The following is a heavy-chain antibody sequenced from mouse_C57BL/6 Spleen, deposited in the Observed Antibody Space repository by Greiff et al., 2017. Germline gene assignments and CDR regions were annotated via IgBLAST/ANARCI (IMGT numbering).Heavy chain of an antibody. V-gene: IGHV7-3*01. CDR1: GFTFTDYY. CDR3: AKYRGGTRWYFGV. CDR2: IRNKANGYTT. J-gene: IGHJ1*03. D-gene: IGHD4-1*01. Sequence: DVKLVESGGGLVQPGGSLSLSCAASGFTFTDYYMSWVRQPPGKALEWLGFIRNKANGYTTEYSASVKGRFTISRENSQSIIYLQMNALRAEDSATYYCAKYRGGTRWYFGVWGTGTTVTVSS.